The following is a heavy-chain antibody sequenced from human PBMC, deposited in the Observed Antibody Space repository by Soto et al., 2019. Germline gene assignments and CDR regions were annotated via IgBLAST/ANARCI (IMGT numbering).Heavy chain of an antibody. CDR2: ISAYNGKT. CDR1: GYTFTSSG. CDR3: ARVNTIFGVVCSPTGYFYY. D-gene: IGHD3-3*01. J-gene: IGHJ4*02. V-gene: IGHV1-18*01. Sequence: QVQLVQSGAEVKKPGASVKVSCKASGYTFTSSGISWVRQAPGQGLEWMGWISAYNGKTNYAQKLQGRVTMTTDTSTSTAYMELRSLRSDDTAVYYCARVNTIFGVVCSPTGYFYYWGQGTLVTVYS.